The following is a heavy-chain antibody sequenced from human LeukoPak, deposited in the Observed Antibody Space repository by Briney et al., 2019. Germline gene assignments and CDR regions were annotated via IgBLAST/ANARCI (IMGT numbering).Heavy chain of an antibody. CDR2: ISSDGGSP. V-gene: IGHV3-64*01. Sequence: GGSLRLSCAASGFTFSSYAMHWVRQAPGEGLEYVSGISSDGGSPFHVNSVKGRFTISRDNSKDTLYLQMGSLRAEGMAVYYCAREYCSGGRCQYYFDYWGQGTLVTVSS. D-gene: IGHD2-15*01. CDR1: GFTFSSYA. J-gene: IGHJ4*02. CDR3: AREYCSGGRCQYYFDY.